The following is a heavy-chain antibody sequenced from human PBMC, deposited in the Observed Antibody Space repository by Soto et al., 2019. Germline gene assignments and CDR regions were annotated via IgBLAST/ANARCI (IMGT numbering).Heavy chain of an antibody. CDR3: ARDGGSTDAFDI. D-gene: IGHD3-3*01. CDR1: GFTFSSHT. CDR2: MSHDGNIK. V-gene: IGHV3-30-3*01. J-gene: IGHJ3*02. Sequence: GGSLRLSCAASGFTFSSHTMHWVRQAPGKGLEWLSLMSHDGNIKFYADSVKGRFTISRDNSKNTLYLQMNSLRAEDTAVYYCARDGGSTDAFDIWGQGTMVTVSS.